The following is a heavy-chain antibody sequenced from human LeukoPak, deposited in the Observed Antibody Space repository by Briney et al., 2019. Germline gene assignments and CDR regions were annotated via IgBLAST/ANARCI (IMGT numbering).Heavy chain of an antibody. CDR2: IIPFLNIS. D-gene: IGHD1-26*01. V-gene: IGHV1-69*04. J-gene: IGHJ4*02. Sequence: SVKVSCKASGGTFSSYAISWVRQAPGQGLEWMGRIIPFLNISNYAQNFEDKVTIKADRSTGTVYMELTSLTFEDTAVYFCAADDYSAGSYFLYFFDYWGQGTLITVSS. CDR1: GGTFSSYA. CDR3: AADDYSAGSYFLYFFDY.